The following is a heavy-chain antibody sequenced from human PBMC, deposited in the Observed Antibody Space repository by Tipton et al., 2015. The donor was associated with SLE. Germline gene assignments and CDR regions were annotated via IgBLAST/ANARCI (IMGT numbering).Heavy chain of an antibody. CDR2: IYPTGRT. V-gene: IGHV4-34*01. CDR1: GGSLSGYW. J-gene: IGHJ5*02. Sequence: LRLSCTVYGGSLSGYWCSWIRQSPGKGLEWIGEIYPTGRTDYNPSLMSRVTISVDTSQNQFSLRLTSVTAADTAVYYCARRAWLRFNWFDPWGQGTLVTVSS. CDR3: ARRAWLRFNWFDP. D-gene: IGHD5-12*01.